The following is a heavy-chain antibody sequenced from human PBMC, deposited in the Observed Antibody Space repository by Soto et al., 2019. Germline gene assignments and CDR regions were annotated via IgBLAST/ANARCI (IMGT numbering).Heavy chain of an antibody. D-gene: IGHD3-10*01. V-gene: IGHV4-39*01. Sequence: QLQLQESGPGLVKPSETLSLTCTVSGGSISSSSYYWGWIRQPPGKGLEWIGSIYYSGSTYYNPSLKSRVTISLDTSKNQFSLKLSSVSDADTSVYYCATLWCGWSQHWGQGTLVTVSS. J-gene: IGHJ1*01. CDR1: GGSISSSSYY. CDR3: ATLWCGWSQH. CDR2: IYYSGST.